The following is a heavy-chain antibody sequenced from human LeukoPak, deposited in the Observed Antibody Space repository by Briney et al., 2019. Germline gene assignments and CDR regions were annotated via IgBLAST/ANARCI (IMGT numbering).Heavy chain of an antibody. J-gene: IGHJ4*02. CDR3: ARDDSSGEPYFDY. V-gene: IGHV3-21*01. CDR1: GFTFSSYS. Sequence: PGGSLRLSCAASGFTFSSYSMNWVRQAPGKGLEWVSSISSSSSYMYYADSVKGRFTISRDNAKNSLYLQMNSLRAEDTAVYYCARDDSSGEPYFDYWGQGTLVTVSS. D-gene: IGHD3-22*01. CDR2: ISSSSSYM.